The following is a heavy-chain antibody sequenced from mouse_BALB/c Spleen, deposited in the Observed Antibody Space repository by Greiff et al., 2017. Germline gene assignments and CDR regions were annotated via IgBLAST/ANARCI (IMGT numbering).Heavy chain of an antibody. CDR2: IWRGGST. V-gene: IGHV2-4-1*01. CDR1: GFSLTSYG. J-gene: IGHJ3*01. Sequence: QVQLQQSGPGLVQPSQSLSITCTASGFSLTSYGVHWVRQSPGKGLEWLGVIWRGGSTDYNAAFISRLSISTDNSKSQVFLKMNSLQTDDTAMYYCARDRGGPFAYWGQGTLVTVSA. CDR3: ARDRGGPFAY. D-gene: IGHD3-1*01.